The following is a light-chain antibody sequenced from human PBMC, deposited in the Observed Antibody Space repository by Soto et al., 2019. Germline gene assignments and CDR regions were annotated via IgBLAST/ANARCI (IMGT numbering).Light chain of an antibody. CDR1: SSNIGAGYD. Sequence: QSVLTQPPSVSGAPGQRVTISCTGSSSNIGAGYDVHWYQQLPGTAPKLLIYSNNNRPSGVPDRFSGSESGTSASLAITGLQAEDEADYYCQSFDSSLSGWVFGGGTKVTVL. J-gene: IGLJ3*02. V-gene: IGLV1-40*01. CDR3: QSFDSSLSGWV. CDR2: SNN.